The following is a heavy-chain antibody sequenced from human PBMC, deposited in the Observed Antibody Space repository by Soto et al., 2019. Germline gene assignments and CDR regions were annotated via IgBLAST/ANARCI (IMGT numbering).Heavy chain of an antibody. CDR2: IYHSGST. V-gene: IGHV4-39*07. CDR3: ARDLWGYCGTDCYPLDV. D-gene: IGHD2-21*02. Sequence: PSETLSLICSVPGDSISSSRFYWGWIRQPPGKGLEWIGSIYHSGSTYYNPSLKSRVTISVDTSKNQFSLKLNSVTGADTAVYYCARDLWGYCGTDCYPLDVWGQGTTVTVSS. CDR1: GDSISSSRFY. J-gene: IGHJ6*02.